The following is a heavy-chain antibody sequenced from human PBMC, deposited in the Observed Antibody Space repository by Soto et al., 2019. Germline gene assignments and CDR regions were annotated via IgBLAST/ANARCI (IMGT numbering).Heavy chain of an antibody. CDR2: IYYSGST. D-gene: IGHD3-10*01. Sequence: QLQLQESGPGLVKPSETLSLTCTVSGGSISSSSYYWGWIRQPPGKGREWIGSIYYSGSTYYNPSIKSRVTISVDTSKNHFSLKLSSVTAADTAVYYCARHPRITMVRGFITFFDYWGQGTLVTVSS. CDR3: ARHPRITMVRGFITFFDY. CDR1: GGSISSSSYY. J-gene: IGHJ4*02. V-gene: IGHV4-39*01.